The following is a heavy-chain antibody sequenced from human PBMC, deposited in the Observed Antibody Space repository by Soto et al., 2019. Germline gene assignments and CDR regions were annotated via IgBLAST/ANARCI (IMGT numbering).Heavy chain of an antibody. CDR3: ARDCPFTRGSGYYGMDV. V-gene: IGHV1-3*01. J-gene: IGHJ6*02. Sequence: ASVKVSCKSSGYTFTSYAMHCVRQAPGQRLEWMGWINAGNGNTKYSQKFQGRVTITRDTSASTAYMEVSSLTSEDTAVYYCARDCPFTRGSGYYGMDVWGQGTTVTVSS. CDR2: INAGNGNT. D-gene: IGHD3-10*01. CDR1: GYTFTSYA.